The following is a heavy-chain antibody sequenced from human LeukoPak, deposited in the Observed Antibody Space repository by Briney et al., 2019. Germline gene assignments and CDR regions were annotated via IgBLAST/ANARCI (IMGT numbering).Heavy chain of an antibody. J-gene: IGHJ6*03. CDR3: ARDRGIYCSSTSCPYYYYYYMDV. CDR2: IYSGGST. V-gene: IGHV3-53*01. CDR1: GFTVSSNY. D-gene: IGHD2-2*01. Sequence: GGSLRLSCVASGFTVSSNYMSWVRQAPGKGLEWVSVIYSGGSTYHADSVKGRFTISRDNSKNTLYLQMNSLRAEDTAVYYCARDRGIYCSSTSCPYYYYYYMDVWGKGTTVTVSS.